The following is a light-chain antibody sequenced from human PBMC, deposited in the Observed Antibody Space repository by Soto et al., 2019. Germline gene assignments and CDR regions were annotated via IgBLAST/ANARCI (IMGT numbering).Light chain of an antibody. J-gene: IGLJ2*01. Sequence: QSALTQPRSVSGSPGQSVTISCTGTSSDVGGYNYVSWYQQHPGKAPKLMIYDVSKRPSGVPDRFSGSKSVNTASLTISGLQAEDEADYYCCSYAGSYTFLVVFGGGTQLTVL. V-gene: IGLV2-11*01. CDR1: SSDVGGYNY. CDR2: DVS. CDR3: CSYAGSYTFLVV.